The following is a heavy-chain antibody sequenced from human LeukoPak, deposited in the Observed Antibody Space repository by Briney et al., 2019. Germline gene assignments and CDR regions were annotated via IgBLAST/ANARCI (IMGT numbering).Heavy chain of an antibody. CDR1: GFTISSYA. J-gene: IGHJ4*02. CDR2: IRGSGGST. V-gene: IGHV3-23*01. Sequence: PGGSLRLSCAASGFTISSYAMSWVRQPPGKGLEWVSGIRGSGGSTYYADSVKGRFTMSRDKSKNTLYLQMNSLRAEDTAVYYCAKESHYDTSGFYFTAFDFWGQGTLVTVSS. D-gene: IGHD3-22*01. CDR3: AKESHYDTSGFYFTAFDF.